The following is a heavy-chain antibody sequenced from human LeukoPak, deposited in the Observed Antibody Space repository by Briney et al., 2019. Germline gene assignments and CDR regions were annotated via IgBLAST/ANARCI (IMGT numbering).Heavy chain of an antibody. D-gene: IGHD3-3*01. J-gene: IGHJ4*02. CDR3: AASPDYDFWSGYKY. CDR1: GFTFDDYA. CDR2: ISWNSGSI. V-gene: IGHV3-9*03. Sequence: GGSLRLSCAVSGFTFDDYAMHWVRQAPGKGLEWVSGISWNSGSIGYADSVKGRFTISRDNAKNSLYLQMNSLRAEDMALYYCAASPDYDFWSGYKYWGQGTLVTVSS.